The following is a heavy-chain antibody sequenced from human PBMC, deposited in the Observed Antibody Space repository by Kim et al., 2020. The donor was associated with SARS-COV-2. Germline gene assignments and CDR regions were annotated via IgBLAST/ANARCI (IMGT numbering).Heavy chain of an antibody. Sequence: GGSLRLSCAASGFSVSSNYMSWVRQAPGNGLEWVSVIYDDGKTYYADPVKGRFSVSRDNAKNTVYLQMNSLRVEDTAVYYCERDLRHQGWIGIFDYWGQG. J-gene: IGHJ4*02. CDR2: IYDDGKT. D-gene: IGHD6-19*01. CDR1: GFSVSSNY. V-gene: IGHV3-66*01. CDR3: ERDLRHQGWIGIFDY.